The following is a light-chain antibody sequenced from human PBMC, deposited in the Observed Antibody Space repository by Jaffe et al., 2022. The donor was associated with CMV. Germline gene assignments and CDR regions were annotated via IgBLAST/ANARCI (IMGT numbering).Light chain of an antibody. CDR3: YSTDSSGNHRGALI. V-gene: IGLV3-10*01. Sequence: SYELTQPPSVSVSPGQTARITCSGDALPKKYAYWYQQKSGQAPVLVIYEDSKRPSGIPERFSGSSSGTMATLTISGAQVEDEADYYCYSTDSSGNHRGALIFGGGTKLTVL. CDR2: EDS. J-gene: IGLJ2*01. CDR1: ALPKKY.